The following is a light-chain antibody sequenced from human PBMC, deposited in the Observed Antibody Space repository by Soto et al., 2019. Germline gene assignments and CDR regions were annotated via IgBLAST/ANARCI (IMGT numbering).Light chain of an antibody. Sequence: QPVLTQPPSASASLGASVKLTCTLSSGHSTYAIAWHQQQPEKGPRYLMKLHNDGSHTKGDGIPDRFSGSSSGTERYLTISSLQPEDEAEYYCQTWGTGIVVFGGGTKLTVL. CDR2: LHNDGSH. V-gene: IGLV4-69*01. J-gene: IGLJ2*01. CDR1: SGHSTYA. CDR3: QTWGTGIVV.